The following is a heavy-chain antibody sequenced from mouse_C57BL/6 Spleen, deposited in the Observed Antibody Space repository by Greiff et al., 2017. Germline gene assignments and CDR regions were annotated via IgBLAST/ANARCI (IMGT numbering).Heavy chain of an antibody. Sequence: EVQLVESGGGLVQPKGSLKLSCAASGFSFNTYAMNWVRQAPGKGLEWVARIRSKSNNYATYYADSVKDRFTISRDDSESMLYLQMNNLKTEDTAMYYGVSYSNPYYYAMDYWGQGTSVTVSS. D-gene: IGHD2-5*01. V-gene: IGHV10-1*01. CDR2: IRSKSNNYAT. CDR1: GFSFNTYA. CDR3: VSYSNPYYYAMDY. J-gene: IGHJ4*01.